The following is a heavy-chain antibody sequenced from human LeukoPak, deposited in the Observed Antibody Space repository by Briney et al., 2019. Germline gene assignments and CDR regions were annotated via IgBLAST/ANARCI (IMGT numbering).Heavy chain of an antibody. CDR2: MNSNGRNI. CDR3: ARVNTAVPRH. J-gene: IGHJ1*01. V-gene: IGHV3-21*06. Sequence: PGGSLRLSCAASGFTFNSYIMSWVRQSPDKGLQWISSMNSNGRNIYYADFVKGRFTISRDSDRNTLFLDLTGLTVEDSGLYYCARVNTAVPRHWGQGTLVTVSS. CDR1: GFTFNSYI. D-gene: IGHD2-21*02.